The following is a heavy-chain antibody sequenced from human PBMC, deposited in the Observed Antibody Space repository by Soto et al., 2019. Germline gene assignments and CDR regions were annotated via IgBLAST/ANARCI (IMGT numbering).Heavy chain of an antibody. D-gene: IGHD2-21*02. Sequence: TLSLTCSVSGDSVSSDRYFWTWIRQPPGKGLEWIAYISYTGDTNYNPSLKSRVTISVDTSRNQFSLTLTSVTAADTAVYFCARIVVGVTVDLWGQGSLVTVSS. CDR2: ISYTGDT. J-gene: IGHJ5*02. CDR1: GDSVSSDRYF. V-gene: IGHV4-61*01. CDR3: ARIVVGVTVDL.